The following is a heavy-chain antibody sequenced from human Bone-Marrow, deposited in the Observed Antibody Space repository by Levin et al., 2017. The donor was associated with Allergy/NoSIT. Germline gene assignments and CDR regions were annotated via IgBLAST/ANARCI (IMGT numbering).Heavy chain of an antibody. CDR1: GFTFSSYG. D-gene: IGHD6-13*01. CDR3: ARQSSSWYGNYYDYMDV. Sequence: GGSLRLSCAASGFTFSSYGMHWVRQAPGKGLEWVAVIWYDGSNKYYADSVEGRFTISRDNSKNTLYLQMNSLRAEDTAVYYCARQSSSWYGNYYDYMDVWGKGTTVTVSS. J-gene: IGHJ6*03. V-gene: IGHV3-33*01. CDR2: IWYDGSNK.